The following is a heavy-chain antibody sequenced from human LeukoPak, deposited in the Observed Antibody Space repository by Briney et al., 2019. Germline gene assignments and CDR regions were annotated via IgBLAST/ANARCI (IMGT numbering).Heavy chain of an antibody. CDR1: GFTFSSYE. V-gene: IGHV3-15*01. CDR3: TTDIVATRLYSSGWYGGDYFDY. D-gene: IGHD6-19*01. Sequence: PGGSLRLSCAASGFTFSSYEMNWVRQAPGKGLEWVGRIKSKTDGGTTDYAAPVKGRFTISRDGSKNTLYLQMNSLKTEDTAVYYCTTDIVATRLYSSGWYGGDYFDYWGQGTLVTVSS. J-gene: IGHJ4*02. CDR2: IKSKTDGGTT.